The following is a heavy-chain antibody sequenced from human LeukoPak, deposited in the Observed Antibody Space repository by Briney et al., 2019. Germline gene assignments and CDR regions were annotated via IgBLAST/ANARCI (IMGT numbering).Heavy chain of an antibody. Sequence: GSSVKVSCKASGGTFSSYAISWVRQAPGQGLEWMGWISAYNGNTNYAQKLQGRVTMTTDTSTSTAYMELRSLRSDDTAVYYCARNLIDMDYWGQGTLVTVSS. CDR3: ARNLIDMDY. CDR1: GGTFSSYA. D-gene: IGHD3-9*01. V-gene: IGHV1-18*01. CDR2: ISAYNGNT. J-gene: IGHJ4*02.